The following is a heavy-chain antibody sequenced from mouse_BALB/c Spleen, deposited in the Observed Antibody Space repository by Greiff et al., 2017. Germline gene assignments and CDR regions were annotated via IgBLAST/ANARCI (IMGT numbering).Heavy chain of an antibody. CDR1: GFTLSSFG. D-gene: IGHD1-2*01. Sequence: DVKLVESGGGLVQPGGSRKLSCAASGFTLSSFGMHWVRQAPEKGLEWVAYISSGSSTIYYADTVKGRFTISSDNPKNTLFLQMTSLRSEDTAMYYCARSTTATSYFDYWGQGTTLTVSS. CDR2: ISSGSSTI. CDR3: ARSTTATSYFDY. J-gene: IGHJ2*01. V-gene: IGHV5-17*02.